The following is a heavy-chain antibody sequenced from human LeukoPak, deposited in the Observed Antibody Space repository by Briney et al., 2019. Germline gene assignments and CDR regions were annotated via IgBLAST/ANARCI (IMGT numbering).Heavy chain of an antibody. J-gene: IGHJ5*02. CDR1: GFTFSNFG. D-gene: IGHD3-10*01. CDR3: AKRAGSAWSAGA. CDR2: IRFDGGNQ. Sequence: GGSLRLSCAASGFTFSNFGMHWVRQAPGKGLEWVSYIRFDGGNQYYTDSVKGRFGISRDNSKNTVYLQMNSLRTEDTAVYYCAKRAGSAWSAGAWGQGTLVTVSS. V-gene: IGHV3-30*02.